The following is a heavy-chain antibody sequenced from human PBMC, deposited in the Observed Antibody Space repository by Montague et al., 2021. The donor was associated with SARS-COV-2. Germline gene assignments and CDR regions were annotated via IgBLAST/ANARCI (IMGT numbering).Heavy chain of an antibody. D-gene: IGHD2-8*01. Sequence: SETLSLTCTVSGGSISGYYWSWIRQPPGKGLEWIGYIYYSGSTKYNPFLESRVTVSVDRSKTQVSLKLSSVTAADTAVYYCARLLRSCTNGVCRTYYYYAMDVWSQGTTVTVSS. J-gene: IGHJ6*02. CDR1: GGSISGYY. CDR3: ARLLRSCTNGVCRTYYYYAMDV. V-gene: IGHV4-59*01. CDR2: IYYSGST.